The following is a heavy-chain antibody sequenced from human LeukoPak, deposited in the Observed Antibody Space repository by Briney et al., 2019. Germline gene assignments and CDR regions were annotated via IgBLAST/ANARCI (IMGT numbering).Heavy chain of an antibody. CDR2: ITWDGSST. CDR1: GFIFDDYT. V-gene: IGHV3-43*01. D-gene: IGHD1-26*01. Sequence: PGGSLRLSCAASGFIFDDYTMHWVRQAPGKNLEWVSLITWDGSSTDYSDSVKGRFTISRDNNKNSLFLQMNGLRTEDSAFYYCATGSTSSYYHFDYWGRETLVTVSS. J-gene: IGHJ4*02. CDR3: ATGSTSSYYHFDY.